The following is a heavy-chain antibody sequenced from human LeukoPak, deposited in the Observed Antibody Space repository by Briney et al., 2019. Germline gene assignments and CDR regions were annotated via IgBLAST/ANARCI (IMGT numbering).Heavy chain of an antibody. V-gene: IGHV4-39*01. Sequence: SETLSLTCTVSGGSISSRTYFWAWIRQPPGKGLEWLGSIYYSGTAYYNWSLKSRVTISVDTSKNQFSLKLSSVAAADTAVYYCARHIPIFGVVTTSGAFDIWGQGTMVTVSS. J-gene: IGHJ3*02. CDR1: GGSISSRTYF. CDR2: IYYSGTA. CDR3: ARHIPIFGVVTTSGAFDI. D-gene: IGHD3-3*01.